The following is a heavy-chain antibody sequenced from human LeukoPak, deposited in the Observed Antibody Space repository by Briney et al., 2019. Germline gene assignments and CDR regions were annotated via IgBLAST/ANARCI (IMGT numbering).Heavy chain of an antibody. V-gene: IGHV1-46*01. CDR3: ARGPRITLIRGGQWYYYMDV. Sequence: ASVKVSCKASGYTFTRYYMHWVRQAPGQGLEWMGIINPSGGSTNYAQKFQGRVTMTRDTSTNTVYMELSSLRSEDTAVYYCARGPRITLIRGGQWYYYMDVWGKGTTVTISS. J-gene: IGHJ6*03. D-gene: IGHD3-10*01. CDR2: INPSGGST. CDR1: GYTFTRYY.